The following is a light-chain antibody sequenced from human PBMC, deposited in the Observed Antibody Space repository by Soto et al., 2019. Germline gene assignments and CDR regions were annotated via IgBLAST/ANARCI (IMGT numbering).Light chain of an antibody. Sequence: EIGLTKSPATLSLSPGERATLSCRASQSLSKSLVWYQQKPGQAPRLLIDGASNRATGIPARFSGSGSGADFTLTISSLEPEDFALYYCQQHINWPLTFGGGTKVDIK. CDR1: QSLSKS. CDR2: GAS. CDR3: QQHINWPLT. V-gene: IGKV3-11*01. J-gene: IGKJ4*01.